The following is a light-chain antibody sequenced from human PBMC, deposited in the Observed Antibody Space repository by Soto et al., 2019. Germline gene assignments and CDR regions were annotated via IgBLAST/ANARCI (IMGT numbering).Light chain of an antibody. Sequence: QSALTQPASVSGSPGQSITISCTGTSSDVGSHNLVSWYQQHPGKAPKLMIYEVSKRPSGVSNRFSVSKSGNTASLTISGLQAEDEADYYCCSYAGSSTPVVFGGGTKVTVL. J-gene: IGLJ2*01. V-gene: IGLV2-23*02. CDR3: CSYAGSSTPVV. CDR1: SSDVGSHNL. CDR2: EVS.